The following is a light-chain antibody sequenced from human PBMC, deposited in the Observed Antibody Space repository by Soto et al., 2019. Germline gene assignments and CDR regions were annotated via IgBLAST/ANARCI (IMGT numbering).Light chain of an antibody. CDR3: ISYTVSRSYV. Sequence: QSVLTQPASVSGSPWQSITISCSGTSSDIGAYDHVAWFQQFPGKTPKLEIYSVSNRPSVVSYRFSGSKSGNTASLTISGLQADDEADYYCISYTVSRSYVFGPGTKVTVL. J-gene: IGLJ1*01. CDR1: SSDIGAYDH. V-gene: IGLV2-14*01. CDR2: SVS.